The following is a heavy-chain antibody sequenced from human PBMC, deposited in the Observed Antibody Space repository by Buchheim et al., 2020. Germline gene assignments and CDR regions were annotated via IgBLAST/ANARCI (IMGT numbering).Heavy chain of an antibody. V-gene: IGHV3-7*01. CDR3: ARALTGRRDYYYGMDV. CDR2: IKQDGSEK. CDR1: GFTFSSYW. Sequence: EVQLVESGGGLVQPGGSLRLSCAASGFTFSSYWMSWVRQAPGKGLEWVANIKQDGSEKYYVDSVKGRFTISRDNANNSLYLQMNSLRAEDTAVYYCARALTGRRDYYYGMDVWGQGTT. J-gene: IGHJ6*02. D-gene: IGHD1-20*01.